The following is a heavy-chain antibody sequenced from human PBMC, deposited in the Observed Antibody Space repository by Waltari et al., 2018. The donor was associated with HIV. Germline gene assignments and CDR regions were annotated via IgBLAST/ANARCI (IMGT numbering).Heavy chain of an antibody. CDR2: INPVFGTA. CDR1: GGSFRSYA. Sequence: QVQLVQSGAEVKKPGSSVKVSCRASGGSFRSYAITWVRQAPGQGLEWMGGINPVFGTANYAQKFQGRVTITADESTSTAYMDLRSLTSEDTAVYYCARILGSSWYNWIDPWGQGTLVTVSS. CDR3: ARILGSSWYNWIDP. D-gene: IGHD6-13*01. V-gene: IGHV1-69*12. J-gene: IGHJ5*02.